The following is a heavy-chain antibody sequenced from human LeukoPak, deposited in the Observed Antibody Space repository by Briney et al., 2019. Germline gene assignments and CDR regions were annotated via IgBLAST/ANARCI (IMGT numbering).Heavy chain of an antibody. Sequence: GGSLRLSCAASGFTFSSYEMNWVRQAPGKGLEWVSYISSSGSSIYYAESVEGRFTISRDIAKNSLYVQMYSLRAEDTAVYYCASCASVSCYPVYYYYGMDVWGQGTTVTVSS. J-gene: IGHJ6*02. V-gene: IGHV3-48*03. CDR3: ASCASVSCYPVYYYYGMDV. D-gene: IGHD2-2*01. CDR2: ISSSGSSI. CDR1: GFTFSSYE.